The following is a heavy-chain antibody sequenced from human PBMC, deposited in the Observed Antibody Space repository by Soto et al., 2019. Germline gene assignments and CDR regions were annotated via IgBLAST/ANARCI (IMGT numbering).Heavy chain of an antibody. CDR1: GFSLSTSGMC. J-gene: IGHJ6*02. Sequence: SGPTLVNPTQTLTLTCTFSGFSLSTSGMCVSWIRQPPGKALEWLARIDWDDDKYYSTSLKTRLTISKDTSKNQVVLTMTNMDPVDTATYYCARIHLGIAAASPEGMDVWGQGTTVTVS. V-gene: IGHV2-70*11. CDR2: IDWDDDK. CDR3: ARIHLGIAAASPEGMDV. D-gene: IGHD6-13*01.